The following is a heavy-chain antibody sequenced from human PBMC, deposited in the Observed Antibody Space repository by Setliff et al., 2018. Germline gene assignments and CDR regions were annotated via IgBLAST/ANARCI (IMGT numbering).Heavy chain of an antibody. J-gene: IGHJ3*02. V-gene: IGHV5-51*01. D-gene: IGHD1-26*01. CDR2: IYPDDSDA. CDR3: AREGWGGPRAFDI. Sequence: PGESLKISCKSSGYTFTNYWIGWVRQMPGKGLEWMGIIYPDDSDARYSPSFRGQVTISADKSISTAYLQWSSLKASDTAMYYCAREGWGGPRAFDIWGQGTMVTVSS. CDR1: GYTFTNYW.